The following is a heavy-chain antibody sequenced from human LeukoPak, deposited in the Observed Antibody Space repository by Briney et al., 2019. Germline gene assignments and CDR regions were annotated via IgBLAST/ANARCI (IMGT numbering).Heavy chain of an antibody. CDR2: INAGNGNT. D-gene: IGHD4-11*01. V-gene: IGHV1-3*01. CDR1: GYTFTSYA. Sequence: GASVKVSCKASGYTFTSYAMHWVRQAPGQRLEWMGWINAGNGNTKYSQKFQGRVTITRDTSASTAYMELSSLRSEDTAVYYCAREGLTHDYTKGLYWYFDLWGRGTLVTVSS. J-gene: IGHJ2*01. CDR3: AREGLTHDYTKGLYWYFDL.